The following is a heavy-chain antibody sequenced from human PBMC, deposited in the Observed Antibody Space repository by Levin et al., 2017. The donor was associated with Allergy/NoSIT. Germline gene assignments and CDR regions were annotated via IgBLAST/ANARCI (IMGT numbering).Heavy chain of an antibody. J-gene: IGHJ4*02. V-gene: IGHV4-31*03. CDR3: ARDFGAGSGSYFDY. CDR2: IYYSGST. CDR1: GGSISGGYY. Sequence: LRLSCTVSGGSISGGYYWSWIRQHPGKGLEWIGYIYYSGSTYYNPSLKSRVTISLDTSKNQFSLKLSSVTAADTAVYYCARDFGAGSGSYFDYWGQGTLVTVSS. D-gene: IGHD3-10*01.